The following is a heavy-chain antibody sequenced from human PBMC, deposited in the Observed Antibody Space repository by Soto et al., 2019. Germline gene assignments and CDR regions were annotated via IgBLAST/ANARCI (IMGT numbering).Heavy chain of an antibody. Sequence: LRLSCTASGFTFSSYAMSWVRQAPGKGLEWVSAITGSGGSTYYADSVKGRFTISRDNSKNTLYLQMNSLRAEDTALYYCAKSKATNYYYCAMNVWGQGTTVTVSS. J-gene: IGHJ6*02. V-gene: IGHV3-23*01. D-gene: IGHD5-12*01. CDR1: GFTFSSYA. CDR2: ITGSGGST. CDR3: AKSKATNYYYCAMNV.